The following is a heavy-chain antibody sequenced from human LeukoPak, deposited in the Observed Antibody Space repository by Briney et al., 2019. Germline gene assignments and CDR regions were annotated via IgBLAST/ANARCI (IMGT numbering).Heavy chain of an antibody. CDR1: GYSISSGYY. Sequence: SEILSLTCTVSGYSISSGYYWGWIRQPPGKGLEWIGSIYHSGSTYYNPSLKSRVTISVDTSKNQFSLKLSSVTAADTAVYYCWRANPGPLYHLYYWGQGTLVNGSS. V-gene: IGHV4-38-2*02. D-gene: IGHD1-14*01. CDR2: IYHSGST. CDR3: WRANPGPLYHLYY. J-gene: IGHJ4*02.